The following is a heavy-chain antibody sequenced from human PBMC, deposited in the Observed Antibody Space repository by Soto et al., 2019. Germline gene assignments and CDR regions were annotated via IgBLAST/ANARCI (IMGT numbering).Heavy chain of an antibody. D-gene: IGHD2-21*02. CDR1: GYTFTSYG. CDR3: ARAREGIVVVTAMIPDY. V-gene: IGHV1-18*01. CDR2: ISAYNGNT. Sequence: QVQLVQSGAEVKKPGASVKVSCKASGYTFTSYGISWVRQAPGQGLEWMGWISAYNGNTNYAQKLQGRVTMTTDTSTSTAYMELRSLRYDDTAVYYCARAREGIVVVTAMIPDYWGQGTLVTVSS. J-gene: IGHJ4*02.